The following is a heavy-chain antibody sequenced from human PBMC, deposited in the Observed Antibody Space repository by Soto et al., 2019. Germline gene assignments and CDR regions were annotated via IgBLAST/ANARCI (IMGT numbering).Heavy chain of an antibody. D-gene: IGHD3-10*01. V-gene: IGHV4-39*01. CDR2: IFFSGST. J-gene: IGHJ6*02. Sequence: PSETLSLTCTVSGGSISRSSYYWGWIRQPPGKGLGWFWIIFFSGSTYYIPSLKSRVTLSVDTSKTQFSLKLSSVPAADTFFFYCTRQPATTYGSAGPPDVWGQGTTVTVSS. CDR1: GGSISRSSYY. CDR3: TRQPATTYGSAGPPDV.